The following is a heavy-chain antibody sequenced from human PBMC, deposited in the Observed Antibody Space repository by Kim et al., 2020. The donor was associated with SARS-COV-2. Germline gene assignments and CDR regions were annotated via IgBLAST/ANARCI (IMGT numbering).Heavy chain of an antibody. Sequence: SETLSLTCSVSGGSMRSYYWTWIRQPPGKGLEWIGYIYYTGTTKYNPSLKSRVTMTVDTSRDQFSLKMTSVSAADTAVYFCARGDGDTRYQYYYGVDVWGQGTTVTVSS. D-gene: IGHD4-17*01. J-gene: IGHJ6*02. CDR3: ARGDGDTRYQYYYGVDV. V-gene: IGHV4-59*13. CDR1: GGSMRSYY. CDR2: IYYTGTT.